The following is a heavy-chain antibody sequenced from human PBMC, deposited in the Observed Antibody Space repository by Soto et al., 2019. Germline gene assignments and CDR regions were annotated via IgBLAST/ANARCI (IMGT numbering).Heavy chain of an antibody. CDR2: INHSGST. CDR1: GGSVSGYY. D-gene: IGHD2-2*02. J-gene: IGHJ5*02. V-gene: IGHV4-34*01. Sequence: ETLSVFCAVYGGSVSGYYWSGIRQPPGKGLEWIGEINHSGSTNYNPSLKSLVTISVDTSKNQFSLKLSSVTAADTDVYYCARGRGYPAPRYSSSTSCYKSHNWFDPWGQGTLVTVYS. CDR3: ARGRGYPAPRYSSSTSCYKSHNWFDP.